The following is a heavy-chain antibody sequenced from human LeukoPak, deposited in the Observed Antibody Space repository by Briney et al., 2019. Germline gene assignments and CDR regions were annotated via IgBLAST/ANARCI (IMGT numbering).Heavy chain of an antibody. V-gene: IGHV1-18*01. CDR1: GYTFTSYG. CDR3: ARESHETREDY. Sequence: ASVKVSCKASGYTFTSYGISWVRQAPGQGLGWMGWTSANNGDTDYPPKLQDRVTMTTDTYTSTAYMELRSLRSDDTAMYYCARESHETREDYWGQGTLVTVSS. CDR2: TSANNGDT. D-gene: IGHD1-1*01. J-gene: IGHJ4*02.